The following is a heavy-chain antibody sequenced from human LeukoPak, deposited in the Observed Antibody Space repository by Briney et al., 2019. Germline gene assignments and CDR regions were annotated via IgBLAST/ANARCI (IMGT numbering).Heavy chain of an antibody. CDR2: ISSSGSAI. V-gene: IGHV3-48*03. CDR1: GFTFSNYE. J-gene: IGHJ4*02. Sequence: PGGSLRLSCAASGFTFSNYEMNWVRQAPGKGLEWVSYISSSGSAIYYADSVKGRFTISRDNAKNSLYLQMNSLRAEDTAVYSCARETPPVGGTHDDYDYWGQGTLVTVSS. D-gene: IGHD5-12*01. CDR3: ARETPPVGGTHDDYDY.